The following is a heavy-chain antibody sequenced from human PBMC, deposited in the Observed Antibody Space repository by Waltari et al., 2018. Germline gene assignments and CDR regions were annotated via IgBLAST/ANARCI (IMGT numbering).Heavy chain of an antibody. D-gene: IGHD1-26*01. J-gene: IGHJ3*02. CDR1: GFTFSSYA. Sequence: EVQLLESGGGLVQPGGSLRLHCAAAGFTFSSYAMSWVRQAPGKGLEWVSVIYSGGSTYYADSVKGRFTISRDNSKNTLYLQMNSLRAEDTAVYYCAKDSWELLTLTLDIWGQGTMVTVSS. CDR3: AKDSWELLTLTLDI. CDR2: IYSGGST. V-gene: IGHV3-23*03.